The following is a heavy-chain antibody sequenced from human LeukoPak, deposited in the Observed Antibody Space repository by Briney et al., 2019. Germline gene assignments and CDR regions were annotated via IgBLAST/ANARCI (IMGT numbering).Heavy chain of an antibody. CDR2: INPNSGGT. Sequence: GASVKVSCKASGYTFTGYYMHWVRQAPGQGLEWVGWINPNSGGTNYAQKFQGRVTMTRDTSISTAYMGLSRLRSDDTAVYYCARSPFYDYVWGSYPPSDYWGQGTLVTVSS. CDR3: ARSPFYDYVWGSYPPSDY. D-gene: IGHD3-16*01. CDR1: GYTFTGYY. V-gene: IGHV1-2*02. J-gene: IGHJ4*02.